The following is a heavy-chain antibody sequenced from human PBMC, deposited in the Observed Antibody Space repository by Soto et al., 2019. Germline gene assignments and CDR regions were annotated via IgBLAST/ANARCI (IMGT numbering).Heavy chain of an antibody. CDR1: GGSVSSGSYY. Sequence: PSETLSLTCTVSGGSVSSGSYYWSWIRQPPGKGLEWIGYIYYSGSTNYNPSLKSRVTISVDTSKNQFSLKLSSVTAADTAVYYCARGMQQWLVRSWGQGTLVTVS. CDR2: IYYSGST. V-gene: IGHV4-61*01. J-gene: IGHJ4*02. D-gene: IGHD6-19*01. CDR3: ARGMQQWLVRS.